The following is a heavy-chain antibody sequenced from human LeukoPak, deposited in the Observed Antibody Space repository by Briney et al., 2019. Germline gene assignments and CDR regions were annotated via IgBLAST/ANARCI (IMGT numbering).Heavy chain of an antibody. Sequence: GASVKVSCKASGYTFTAYYVHWVRQAPGQGLEWVGWINPNSGGTTCAQKFQGRVTMTRDTSISTAYMELSSLTSDRTGVYYLAKGSVVAEGKDSPTDFWGQGTLVTVSS. D-gene: IGHD3-22*01. J-gene: IGHJ4*02. CDR3: AKGSVVAEGKDSPTDF. V-gene: IGHV1-2*02. CDR2: INPNSGGT. CDR1: GYTFTAYY.